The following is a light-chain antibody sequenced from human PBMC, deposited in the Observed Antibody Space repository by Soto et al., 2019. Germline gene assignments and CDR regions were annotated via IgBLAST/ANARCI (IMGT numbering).Light chain of an antibody. J-gene: IGKJ1*01. CDR1: QSVSNNY. CDR3: QQYGTSGT. CDR2: GAS. V-gene: IGKV3-20*01. Sequence: EGVLTQSRGTLSLSPGERATLSCMAIQSVSNNYLAWDQQKPGQAPRLLIHGASNRATGIPDRFSGSGSGTVFTLTISRPDPEDFAVYYCQQYGTSGTFGQGTKVDI.